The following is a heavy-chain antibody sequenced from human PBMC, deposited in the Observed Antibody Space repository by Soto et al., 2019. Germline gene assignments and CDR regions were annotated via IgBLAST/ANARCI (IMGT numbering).Heavy chain of an antibody. CDR3: WRGGGCLAY. CDR2: ISSSGSTI. D-gene: IGHD3-16*01. Sequence: QVQLVESGGGLVKPGGSLRLSCAASGFTFSDYYMSWIRQAPGKGLEWVSYISSSGSTIYYADSVKGRFTISRDNAKKTVYRQKNSMGAEDAGVCYCWRGGGCLAYWGQGTLVTVSS. CDR1: GFTFSDYY. J-gene: IGHJ4*02. V-gene: IGHV3-11*04.